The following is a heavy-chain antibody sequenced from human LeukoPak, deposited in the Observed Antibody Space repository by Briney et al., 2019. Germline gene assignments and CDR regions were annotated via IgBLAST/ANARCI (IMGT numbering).Heavy chain of an antibody. CDR3: AKNGYNSGWYDS. CDR2: ISGSGGRT. J-gene: IGHJ5*01. Sequence: HPGGSLRLSCAASGFTFSRYGMSWVRQAPGKGLEWVSAISGSGGRTYYADSVKGRFTLSRDNSKNTLYLQMNSLRAEDTALYYCAKNGYNSGWYDSWGQGILVTVSS. CDR1: GFTFSRYG. V-gene: IGHV3-23*01. D-gene: IGHD6-25*01.